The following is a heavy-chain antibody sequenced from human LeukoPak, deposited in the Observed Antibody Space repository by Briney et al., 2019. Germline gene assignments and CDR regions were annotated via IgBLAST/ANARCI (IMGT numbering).Heavy chain of an antibody. CDR1: GGSISSGGYY. Sequence: SETLSLTCAVSGGSISSGGYYWSWIRQPPGKGLEWIGYIYHSGSTYYNPSLKSRVTISVDRSKNQFSLKLSSVTAADTAVCYCARVLPRRSIDYWGQGTLVTVSS. V-gene: IGHV4-30-2*01. CDR2: IYHSGST. D-gene: IGHD7-27*01. J-gene: IGHJ4*02. CDR3: ARVLPRRSIDY.